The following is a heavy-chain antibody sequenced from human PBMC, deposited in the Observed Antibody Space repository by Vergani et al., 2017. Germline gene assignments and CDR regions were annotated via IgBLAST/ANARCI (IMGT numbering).Heavy chain of an antibody. J-gene: IGHJ6*03. D-gene: IGHD2-21*01. CDR3: VREGSYCGSTTCRNPSYVYYYHMDV. Sequence: QVHLVESGGGVVQPGGSLRLSCAASEFTFSAYGMRWVRQAPGKGLEWVAFIWYDGSKKYYTDSVKGRFTISRDNSKNTLYLQMNSLRPEDTAVYYCVREGSYCGSTTCRNPSYVYYYHMDVWGEGTTVTVSS. CDR1: EFTFSAYG. V-gene: IGHV3-30*02. CDR2: IWYDGSKK.